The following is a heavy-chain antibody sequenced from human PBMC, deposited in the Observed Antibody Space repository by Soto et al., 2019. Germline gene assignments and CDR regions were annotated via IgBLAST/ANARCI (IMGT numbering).Heavy chain of an antibody. CDR2: IYYSGST. D-gene: IGHD3-10*01. Sequence: PSETLSLTCTVSGGSISSYYWSWIRQPPGKGLEWIGYIYYSGSTNYNPSLKSRVTISVDTSKSQFSLKLSSVTAADTAVYYCARNYGPGYTFDYWGQGTLVTVSS. CDR3: ARNYGPGYTFDY. V-gene: IGHV4-59*08. J-gene: IGHJ4*02. CDR1: GGSISSYY.